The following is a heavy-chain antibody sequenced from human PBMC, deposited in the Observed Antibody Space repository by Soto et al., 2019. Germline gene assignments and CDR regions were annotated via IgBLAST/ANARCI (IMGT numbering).Heavy chain of an antibody. Sequence: GGSLRLSCAGYGVTVTSNYMNWVRQAPGKGLEWVSVIYSGENAYYADSVAGRFTISRDNSKNTLYLQMNSLRVEDTAVYYCARDLDAFDTWGQGTTVTVSS. V-gene: IGHV3-53*01. CDR2: IYSGENA. CDR3: ARDLDAFDT. CDR1: GVTVTSNY. J-gene: IGHJ3*02.